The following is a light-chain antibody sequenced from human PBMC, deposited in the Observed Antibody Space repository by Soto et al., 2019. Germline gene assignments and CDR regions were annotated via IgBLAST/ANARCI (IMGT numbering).Light chain of an antibody. V-gene: IGLV2-14*01. Sequence: QSALTQPASVSGSPGQSITISCTGTSSDVGGYNSVSWYQQYPGKAPKLMIYNVSHRPSGVSDRFSGSRSGNTASLTISGLQAEDEADYYCSSYTSSSTLVFGGGTKVTVL. J-gene: IGLJ2*01. CDR2: NVS. CDR1: SSDVGGYNS. CDR3: SSYTSSSTLV.